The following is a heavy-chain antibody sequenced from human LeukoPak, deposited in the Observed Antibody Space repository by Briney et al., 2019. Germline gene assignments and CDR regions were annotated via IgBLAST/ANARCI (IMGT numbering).Heavy chain of an antibody. CDR3: YITAATPYYYYYGMDV. CDR1: GYTFTGYY. D-gene: IGHD2-2*01. CDR2: INPNSGGT. Sequence: ASVKVSCKASGYTFTGYYMHWVRQAPGQGLEWMGWINPNSGGTNYAQKFQGRVTMTRDTSISTAYMEPSRLRSDDTAVYYCYITAATPYYYYYGMDVWGQGTTVTVSS. V-gene: IGHV1-2*02. J-gene: IGHJ6*02.